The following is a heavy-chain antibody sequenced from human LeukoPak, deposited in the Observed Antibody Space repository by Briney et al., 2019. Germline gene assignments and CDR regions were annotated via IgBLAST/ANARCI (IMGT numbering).Heavy chain of an antibody. Sequence: PSQTLSLTCTVSGGSISSGDYYWCWIRQHPGKGLEWIGNIYYSGSTNYNPSLKSRVTISVDTSKSQFSLKLSSVTAADTAVYYCAREGYDSSYYYYLDYWGQGTLVTVSS. CDR1: GGSISSGDYY. V-gene: IGHV4-31*03. CDR2: IYYSGST. D-gene: IGHD3-22*01. CDR3: AREGYDSSYYYYLDY. J-gene: IGHJ4*02.